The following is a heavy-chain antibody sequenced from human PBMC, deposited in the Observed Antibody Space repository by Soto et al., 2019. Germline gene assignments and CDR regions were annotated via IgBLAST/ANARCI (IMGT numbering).Heavy chain of an antibody. J-gene: IGHJ4*02. Sequence: EVQLVESGGGLVQPGGSLRLSCAASGFTFSSYWMSWVRQAPGKGLEWVANIKQDGSEKYYVDSLKGRFTISRDNAKNSRYPQMPGRRADDTAVYYCARDLGRAVQVWLAALTKFAYWGQVTLVTFSA. CDR3: ARDLGRAVQVWLAALTKFAY. CDR1: GFTFSSYW. V-gene: IGHV3-7*01. D-gene: IGHD5-18*01. CDR2: IKQDGSEK.